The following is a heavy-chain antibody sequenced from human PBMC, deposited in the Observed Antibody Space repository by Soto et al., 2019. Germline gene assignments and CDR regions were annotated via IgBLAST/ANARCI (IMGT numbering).Heavy chain of an antibody. Sequence: KSSETLSLTCTVSGGSISSYYWSWIRQPAGKGLEWIGRIYTSGSTNYNPSLKSRVTMSVDTSKNQFSLKLSSVTATDTAVYYCARDLYYDFWSGSRGNWFDPWGQGTLVTVSS. CDR1: GGSISSYY. CDR3: ARDLYYDFWSGSRGNWFDP. CDR2: IYTSGST. D-gene: IGHD3-3*01. V-gene: IGHV4-4*07. J-gene: IGHJ5*02.